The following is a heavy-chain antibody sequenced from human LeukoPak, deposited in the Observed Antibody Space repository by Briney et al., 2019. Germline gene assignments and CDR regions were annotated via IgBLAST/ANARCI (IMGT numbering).Heavy chain of an antibody. CDR3: AREIVVVPAAYDY. CDR1: GYSISSGYY. J-gene: IGHJ4*02. CDR2: IYHSGST. V-gene: IGHV4-38-2*02. D-gene: IGHD2-2*01. Sequence: PSETLSLTCTVSGYSISSGYYWGWIRQPPGKGLEWIGSIYHSGSTYYNPSLKSRVTTSVDTSKNQFSLKLSSVTAADTAVYYCAREIVVVPAAYDYWGQGTLVTVSS.